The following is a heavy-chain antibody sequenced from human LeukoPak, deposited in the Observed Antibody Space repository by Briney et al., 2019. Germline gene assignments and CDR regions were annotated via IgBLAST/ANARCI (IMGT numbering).Heavy chain of an antibody. CDR1: GFTFSNYT. Sequence: GGSLTLSCAASGFTFSNYTMNWVGQAPGKGLEGVASISCSSSYIYYEDSVKGRFTISRDNDKNSLYLQMNSMRAEDTAVYYCAREALGYCSSTSCLATDWGQGTLVTVSS. CDR3: AREALGYCSSTSCLATD. J-gene: IGHJ4*02. CDR2: ISCSSSYI. D-gene: IGHD2-2*01. V-gene: IGHV3-21*01.